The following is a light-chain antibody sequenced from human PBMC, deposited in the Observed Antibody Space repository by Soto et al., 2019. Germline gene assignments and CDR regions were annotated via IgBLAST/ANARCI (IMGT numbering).Light chain of an antibody. CDR1: VLAKKY. CDR3: SSAADNNALV. CDR2: KHS. J-gene: IGLJ3*02. Sequence: SYELTQPSSVSVSPGQTARITCSGDVLAKKYARWFQQKPGQAPVLVIYKHSERPSGIPERFSGFRSGTTVTLTISGAQVEDEADYYCSSAADNNALVFGGGTKLTVL. V-gene: IGLV3-27*01.